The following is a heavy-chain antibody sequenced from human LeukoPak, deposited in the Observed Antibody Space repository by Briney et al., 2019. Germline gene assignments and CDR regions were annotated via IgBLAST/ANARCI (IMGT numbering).Heavy chain of an antibody. V-gene: IGHV3-33*01. Sequence: PGGSLRLSCAASGFTFSSSGMHWVRQAPGKGLEWVAVILYNGSNKYYADPVKGRFTISRDNSKNTLYLQMNSLRVEDTAVYYCARAGGYCSGGSCYRGYSWFDPWGQGTLVTVSS. CDR2: ILYNGSNK. J-gene: IGHJ5*02. D-gene: IGHD2-15*01. CDR3: ARAGGYCSGGSCYRGYSWFDP. CDR1: GFTFSSSG.